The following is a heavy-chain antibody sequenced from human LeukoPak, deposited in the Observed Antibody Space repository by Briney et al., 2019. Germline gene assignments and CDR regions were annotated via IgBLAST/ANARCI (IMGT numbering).Heavy chain of an antibody. CDR3: ARRLYSRGWFDP. CDR1: GGSISSSDYY. V-gene: IGHV4-39*07. J-gene: IGHJ5*02. CDR2: IYYSGSS. D-gene: IGHD2-8*01. Sequence: SETLSLTCSVSGGSISSSDYYWGWIRQPPGRGLEWLGSIYYSGSSYYNPSLKSRVIISVDTSKNQFSLKVSSVTAADTAVYFCARRLYSRGWFDPWGQGTLVTVSS.